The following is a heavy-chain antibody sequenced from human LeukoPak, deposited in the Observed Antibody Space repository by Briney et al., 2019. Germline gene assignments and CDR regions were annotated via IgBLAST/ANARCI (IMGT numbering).Heavy chain of an antibody. Sequence: GGSPRLSCAASGFTVSSNYMSWVRQAPGKGLEWVSVIYSGGSTYYADSVKGRFTISGDNSKNTLYLQMNSLRAEDTAVYYCATTPKHGDYDYWGQGTLVTVSS. CDR3: ATTPKHGDYDY. J-gene: IGHJ4*02. CDR2: IYSGGST. CDR1: GFTVSSNY. V-gene: IGHV3-53*01. D-gene: IGHD4-17*01.